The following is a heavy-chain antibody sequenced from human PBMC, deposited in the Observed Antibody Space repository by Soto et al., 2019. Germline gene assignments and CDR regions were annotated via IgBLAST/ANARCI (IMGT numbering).Heavy chain of an antibody. V-gene: IGHV3-23*01. J-gene: IGHJ4*02. CDR3: AKGGGSFDY. CDR2: IIGSGSTT. D-gene: IGHD1-26*01. Sequence: EVQLLESGGGLVQPGGSLRLSCAASGLTFSTYAMSWVRQAPGKGLEWVSTIIGSGSTTYYADSVQGRFTISRDNSKNTLYLQMNSLRAEDTAVYYCAKGGGSFDYWGQGTLVTVSS. CDR1: GLTFSTYA.